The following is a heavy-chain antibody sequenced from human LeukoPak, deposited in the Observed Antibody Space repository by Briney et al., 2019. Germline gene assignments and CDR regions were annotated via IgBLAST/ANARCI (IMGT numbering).Heavy chain of an antibody. V-gene: IGHV1-2*06. CDR1: GYTFTGYY. J-gene: IGHJ4*02. CDR2: INPNSGGT. D-gene: IGHD6-19*01. Sequence: GASVKVSCKASGYTFTGYYMHWVRQAPGQGLEWMGRINPNSGGTNDAQKVQGRVSMTRDTSISTAYMELSRLRSDDTAVYYCARARGQWLDLLGVCDYWGQGTLVTVSS. CDR3: ARARGQWLDLLGVCDY.